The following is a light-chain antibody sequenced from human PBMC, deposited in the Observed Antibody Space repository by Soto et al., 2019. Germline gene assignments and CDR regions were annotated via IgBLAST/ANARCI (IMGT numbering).Light chain of an antibody. J-gene: IGLJ2*01. CDR2: YDS. Sequence: SYELTQPPSVSVAPGKTARITCGGKNIGSKSVHWYQQKPGQAPVLVIYYDSDRPSGIPERFSGSNSGNTATLTISRVEAGDEADYYCQVWYSSSDHVVFGGGTKLTVL. V-gene: IGLV3-21*04. CDR1: NIGSKS. CDR3: QVWYSSSDHVV.